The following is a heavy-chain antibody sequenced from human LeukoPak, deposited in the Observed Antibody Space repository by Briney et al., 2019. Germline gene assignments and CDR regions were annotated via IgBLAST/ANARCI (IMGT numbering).Heavy chain of an antibody. CDR2: INPNSGGT. V-gene: IGHV1-2*02. D-gene: IGHD3-3*01. CDR1: GYIFIAYY. J-gene: IGHJ3*01. CDR3: ATADFEGGLDV. Sequence: ASVKVSCRGSGYIFIAYYINWVRQAPGQGLEWMGWINPNSGGTDYAQKYEGRVTMTRDSSISTAYMELSRLKSDDTAIYYCATADFEGGLDVWGQGTMVTVSS.